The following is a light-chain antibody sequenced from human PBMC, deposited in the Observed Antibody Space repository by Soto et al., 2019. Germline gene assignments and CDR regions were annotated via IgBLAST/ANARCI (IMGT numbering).Light chain of an antibody. CDR2: DTS. CDR1: QNVNTN. J-gene: IGKJ4*01. Sequence: EIVMTQSPATLSVSPGERATLSCRASQNVNTNLAWYQQKPGQAPRLLIYDTSTRATGIPVRFSGSGSGTDFTLTISSLQSEDFAVYYCQQYNNWPLTFGGGTKVEIK. CDR3: QQYNNWPLT. V-gene: IGKV3-15*01.